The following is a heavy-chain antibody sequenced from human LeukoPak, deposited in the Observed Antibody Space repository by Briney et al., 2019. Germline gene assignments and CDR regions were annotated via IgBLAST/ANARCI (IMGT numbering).Heavy chain of an antibody. J-gene: IGHJ4*02. CDR1: GFTVSSNY. V-gene: IGHV3-72*01. CDR3: ARDLGEQGFDH. CDR2: IRDRVHSYTT. D-gene: IGHD1-26*01. Sequence: GGSLRLSCAASGFTVSSNYMSWVRQAPGKGLEWVGRIRDRVHSYTTEYAASVKGRFTVSRDDSKNSLFLQMSSLKTEDTAIYFCARDLGEQGFDHWGQGTLVTVSS.